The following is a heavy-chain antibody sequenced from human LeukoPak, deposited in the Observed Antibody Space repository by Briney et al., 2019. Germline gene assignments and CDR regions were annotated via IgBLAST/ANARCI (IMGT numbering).Heavy chain of an antibody. CDR3: ARGGTGFLKWFDP. CDR1: GYSISSGYY. D-gene: IGHD2-2*01. V-gene: IGHV4-38-2*02. Sequence: SETLSLTCTVSGYSISSGYYWGWIRQPPGKGLEWIGTMFHSGITYYNPSLKSRVTISVDTSKNQFSLKLSSVTTADTAVYYCARGGTGFLKWFDPWGQGTPVTVSS. CDR2: MFHSGIT. J-gene: IGHJ5*02.